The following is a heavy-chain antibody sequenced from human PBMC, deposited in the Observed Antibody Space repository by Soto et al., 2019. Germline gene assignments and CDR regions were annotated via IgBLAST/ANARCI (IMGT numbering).Heavy chain of an antibody. CDR1: GYSFTSYW. V-gene: IGHV5-10-1*01. CDR2: IDPSDSYT. Sequence: GESLKISCKGSGYSFTSYWISWVRQMPGKGLEWMGRIDPSDSYTNYSPSFQGHVTISADKSISTAYLQWSSLKASDTAMYYCARTHTTGIDSYYYYGMDVWGQGTTVTVSS. CDR3: ARTHTTGIDSYYYYGMDV. D-gene: IGHD1-1*01. J-gene: IGHJ6*02.